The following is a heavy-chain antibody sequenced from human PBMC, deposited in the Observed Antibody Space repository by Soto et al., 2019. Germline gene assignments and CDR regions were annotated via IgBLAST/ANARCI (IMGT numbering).Heavy chain of an antibody. V-gene: IGHV1-18*01. J-gene: IGHJ5*02. Sequence: ASVKVSCKASGYTFTSYGISWVRQAPGQGLEWMGWISAYNGNTNYAQKLQGRVTMTTDTSTSTAYMELRTLRSDDTAVYYCARKYCSSTSCYNNWFDPWGQGTLVTVSS. D-gene: IGHD2-2*02. CDR1: GYTFTSYG. CDR2: ISAYNGNT. CDR3: ARKYCSSTSCYNNWFDP.